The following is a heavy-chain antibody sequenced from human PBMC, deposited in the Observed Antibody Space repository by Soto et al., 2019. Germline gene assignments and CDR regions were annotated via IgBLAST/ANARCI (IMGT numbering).Heavy chain of an antibody. D-gene: IGHD3-3*01. V-gene: IGHV3-53*01. CDR3: ARGPSALYNFWSGDEGGWFDP. Sequence: EVQLVESGGGLIQPGGSLRLSYAASGFTVSSNYMSWVRQAPGKGLEWVSVIYSGGSTYYEDSVKGRFTISRDNSNNTLYLQMNSLRVEDTAVYYCARGPSALYNFWSGDEGGWFDPWGQGTLVTVSS. CDR2: IYSGGST. CDR1: GFTVSSNY. J-gene: IGHJ5*02.